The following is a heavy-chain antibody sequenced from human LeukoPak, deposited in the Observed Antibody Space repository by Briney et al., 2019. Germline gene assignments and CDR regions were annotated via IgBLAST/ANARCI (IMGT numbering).Heavy chain of an antibody. V-gene: IGHV3-7*01. CDR3: ASSHDSSGND. J-gene: IGHJ4*02. CDR1: GLSISSYW. D-gene: IGHD3-22*01. CDR2: IQYDGTHK. Sequence: PGGSLRLSCVASGLSISSYWMAWVRQAPGKGLEWVANIQYDGTHKFYADSVKGRFTISRDTAKNSLFLEMNSLRADDTAVYFCASSHDSSGNDWGQGTLVTVSS.